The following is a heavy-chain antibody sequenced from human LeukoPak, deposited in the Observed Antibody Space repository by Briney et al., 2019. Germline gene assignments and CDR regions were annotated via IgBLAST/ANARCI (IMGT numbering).Heavy chain of an antibody. J-gene: IGHJ4*02. D-gene: IGHD3-10*01. CDR2: TSTYNDNT. V-gene: IGHV1-18*01. Sequence: PGASVKVSCKASGYTFTSYGISWVRQAPGQGLEWVGWTSTYNDNTNYAQKLQGRLTMTTDTSTSTAYMDLRSLRSDDTAVYYCARAAEWFGELSTKPFDYWGQGTLVTVSS. CDR1: GYTFTSYG. CDR3: ARAAEWFGELSTKPFDY.